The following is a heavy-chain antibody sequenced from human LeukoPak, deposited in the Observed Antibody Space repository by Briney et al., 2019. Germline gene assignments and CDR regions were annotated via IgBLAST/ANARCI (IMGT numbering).Heavy chain of an antibody. Sequence: ASVKVSCKASGGTFSSYAISWVRQAPGQGLEWMGRIIPILGIANYAQKFQGRVTITADKSTSTAYMELSSLRSEDTAVYYCARLAQRYSGSYPDYWGQGTLVTVSS. V-gene: IGHV1-69*04. D-gene: IGHD1-26*01. J-gene: IGHJ4*02. CDR3: ARLAQRYSGSYPDY. CDR1: GGTFSSYA. CDR2: IIPILGIA.